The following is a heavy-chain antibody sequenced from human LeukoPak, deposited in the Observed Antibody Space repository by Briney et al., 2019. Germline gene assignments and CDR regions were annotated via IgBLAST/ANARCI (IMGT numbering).Heavy chain of an antibody. V-gene: IGHV4-39*07. CDR2: IHHRGTT. Sequence: SETLSLTCIVSRGSISTNTYYWGWIRLPPGKGLEWIGEIHHRGTTYYNPSLRSRVTISVDTSKNQFSLRLTSVTAADTAVYYCARVTYNGYQHFDYWGQGNLVTVS. CDR3: ARVTYNGYQHFDY. D-gene: IGHD3-10*01. J-gene: IGHJ4*02. CDR1: RGSISTNTYY.